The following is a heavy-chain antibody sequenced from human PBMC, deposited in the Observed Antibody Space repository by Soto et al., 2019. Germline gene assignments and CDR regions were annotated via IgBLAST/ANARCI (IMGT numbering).Heavy chain of an antibody. CDR3: ARAVNFDWLLNPNYYYYGIDV. Sequence: GASVKVSCKASGGTFSSYAISWVRQAPGQGLEWMGGIIPIFGTANYAQKFQGRVTITADKSTSTAYMELSSLRSEDTAVYYCARAVNFDWLLNPNYYYYGIDVWGQGTTVTVSS. J-gene: IGHJ6*02. V-gene: IGHV1-69*06. CDR2: IIPIFGTA. D-gene: IGHD3-9*01. CDR1: GGTFSSYA.